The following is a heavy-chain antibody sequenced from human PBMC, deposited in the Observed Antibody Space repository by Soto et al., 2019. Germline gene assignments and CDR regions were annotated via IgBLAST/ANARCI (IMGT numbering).Heavy chain of an antibody. CDR2: MNPNSGNT. Sequence: ASVKVSCKASGYTFTSYDINWVRQATGQGLEWMGWMNPNSGNTGYAQKFQGRVTMTRNTSISTAYMELSSLRSEDTAVYYCARQVSHPGIEQLEVFDYWGQGTLVTVSS. CDR3: ARQVSHPGIEQLEVFDY. J-gene: IGHJ4*02. D-gene: IGHD6-13*01. CDR1: GYTFTSYD. V-gene: IGHV1-8*01.